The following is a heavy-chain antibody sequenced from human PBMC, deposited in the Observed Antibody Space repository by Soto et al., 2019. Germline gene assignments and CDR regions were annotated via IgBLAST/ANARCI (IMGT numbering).Heavy chain of an antibody. CDR2: IYSGGSA. J-gene: IGHJ4*02. D-gene: IGHD6-13*01. V-gene: IGHV3-66*01. CDR1: GFTVSTNY. Sequence: GGSLRLSCAASGFTVSTNYMTWVRQAPGKGLEWVSVIYSGGSAYFAVSVKGRFSISRDNSKNTLYFQMNSLRAEDTVLYYCARDGGIGYSSSWTKFDYWGQGTLVTVSS. CDR3: ARDGGIGYSSSWTKFDY.